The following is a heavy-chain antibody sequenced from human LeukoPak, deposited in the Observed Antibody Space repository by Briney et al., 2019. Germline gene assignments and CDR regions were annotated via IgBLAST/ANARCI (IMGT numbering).Heavy chain of an antibody. CDR3: AREIGSVRDY. Sequence: PSETLSLTCTVSGGSISSSSYYWGWIRQPPGKGLEWIGSIYYSGSTYYNPSLKSRVTISVDTSKNQFSLKLSSVTAADTAVYYCAREIGSVRDYWGQGTLVTVSS. V-gene: IGHV4-39*07. J-gene: IGHJ4*02. CDR2: IYYSGST. D-gene: IGHD3-10*01. CDR1: GGSISSSSYY.